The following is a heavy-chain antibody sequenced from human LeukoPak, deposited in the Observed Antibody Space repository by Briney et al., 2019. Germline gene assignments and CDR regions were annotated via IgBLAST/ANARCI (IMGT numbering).Heavy chain of an antibody. V-gene: IGHV1-2*02. Sequence: GASVKVSCKASGYTFTGYYMHWVRQAPGQGLEWMGWINPNSGGTNYAQKFQGRVTMTRDTSISTAYMELSRLRSDDTAVYYCARDSPFDSSGYYSQDYFDYWGQGTLVTVSS. CDR2: INPNSGGT. CDR1: GYTFTGYY. D-gene: IGHD3-22*01. CDR3: ARDSPFDSSGYYSQDYFDY. J-gene: IGHJ4*02.